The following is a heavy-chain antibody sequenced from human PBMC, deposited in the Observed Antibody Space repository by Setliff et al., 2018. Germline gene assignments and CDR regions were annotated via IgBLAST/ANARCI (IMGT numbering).Heavy chain of an antibody. D-gene: IGHD2-8*01. CDR3: AREGVDARSSTDYRYYINF. J-gene: IGHJ4*02. Sequence: GASVKVSFKASGGTFSTYGISWVRQAPGQGLEWMGGTIPIFGTTNYAQKFQGRVTIITDESTNTAYMELSSLRSEDTAVYYCAREGVDARSSTDYRYYINFWGQGIQVTVSS. CDR1: GGTFSTYG. V-gene: IGHV1-69*05. CDR2: TIPIFGTT.